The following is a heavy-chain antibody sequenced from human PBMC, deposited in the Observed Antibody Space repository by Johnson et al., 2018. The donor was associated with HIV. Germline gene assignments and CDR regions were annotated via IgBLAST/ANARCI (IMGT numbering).Heavy chain of an antibody. CDR3: AKHMWGFRYTGYDRDVFDV. D-gene: IGHD5-12*01. Sequence: QEQLVESGGGVVQPGGSLRLSCAASGFSFSTYDLHWVRQAPGKGLEWVTFIQYDGSKKNYAVSVKDRFTISRDNSKNTLYLQLNSLRTEDTAVYYCAKHMWGFRYTGYDRDVFDVWGQGTMVTVSS. V-gene: IGHV3-30*02. J-gene: IGHJ3*01. CDR2: IQYDGSKK. CDR1: GFSFSTYD.